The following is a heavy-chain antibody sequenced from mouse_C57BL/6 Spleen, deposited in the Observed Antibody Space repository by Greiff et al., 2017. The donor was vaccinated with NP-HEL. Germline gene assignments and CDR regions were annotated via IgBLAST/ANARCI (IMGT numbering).Heavy chain of an antibody. CDR3: ARHRFTTVVATNFDV. V-gene: IGHV5-9*01. CDR1: GFTFSSYT. CDR2: ISGGGGNT. Sequence: EVMLVESGGGLVKPGGSLKLSCAASGFTFSSYTMSWVRQTPEKRLEWVATISGGGGNTYYPDSVKGRFTISRDNAKNTLYLQMSSLRSEDTALYYCARHRFTTVVATNFDVWGTGTTVTVSS. J-gene: IGHJ1*03. D-gene: IGHD1-1*01.